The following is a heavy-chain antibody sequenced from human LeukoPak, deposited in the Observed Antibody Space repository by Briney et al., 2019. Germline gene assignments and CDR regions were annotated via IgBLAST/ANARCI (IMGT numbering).Heavy chain of an antibody. V-gene: IGHV4-59*12. D-gene: IGHD1-26*01. CDR2: IYYSGST. CDR1: GGSINNYF. CDR3: ARAQYSGSCLDY. J-gene: IGHJ4*02. Sequence: SETLSLTCTVSGGSINNYFWTWMRQPPRKGLEWIGQIYYSGSTNYNPSLKSRVTISVDTSKNQFSLKVSSVSAADTAVYYCARAQYSGSCLDYWGQGTLVTVSS.